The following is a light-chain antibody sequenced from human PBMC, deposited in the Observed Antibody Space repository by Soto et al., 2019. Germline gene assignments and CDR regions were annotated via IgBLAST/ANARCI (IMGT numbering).Light chain of an antibody. CDR2: GAS. CDR3: QQRDNWPIT. CDR1: QSVSSSY. V-gene: IGKV3D-20*02. J-gene: IGKJ5*01. Sequence: ETVLTQSPGTLSLSPGERATLPCRASQSVSSSYLAWYQQKPGQAPRLLLYGASTRATDIPDRFSGSGSGTDFTLTISSLEPEDFGVYYCQQRDNWPITFGQGTRLEIK.